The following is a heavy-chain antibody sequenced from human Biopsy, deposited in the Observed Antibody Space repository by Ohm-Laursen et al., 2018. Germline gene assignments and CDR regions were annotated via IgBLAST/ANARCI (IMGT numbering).Heavy chain of an antibody. Sequence: GSSVKVSCKASGYTFTGYHVHWVRQAPGQGLEWMGIINPGGNSTAYTQNFQGRVTMTRDTSISTAYMELSRLTSDDTAVYYCAREQDPWGQGTLVTVSS. CDR2: INPGGNST. CDR3: AREQDP. V-gene: IGHV1-46*01. CDR1: GYTFTGYH. J-gene: IGHJ5*02.